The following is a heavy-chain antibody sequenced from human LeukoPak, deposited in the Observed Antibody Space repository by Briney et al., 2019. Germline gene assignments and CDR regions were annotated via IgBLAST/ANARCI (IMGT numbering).Heavy chain of an antibody. CDR1: GGSFSGYY. D-gene: IGHD3-3*01. V-gene: IGHV4-34*01. CDR3: ARGYGLWSGFGSY. J-gene: IGHJ4*02. CDR2: INHSGST. Sequence: SETLSLTCAVYGGSFSGYYWSWIRQPPGKGLEWIGEINHSGSTNYNPSLKSRVTISVDTSKNQFSLKLSSVTAADTAVYYCARGYGLWSGFGSYWGQGTLVTVSS.